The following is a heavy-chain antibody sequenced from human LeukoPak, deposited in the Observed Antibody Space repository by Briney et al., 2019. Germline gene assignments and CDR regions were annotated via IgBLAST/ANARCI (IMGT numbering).Heavy chain of an antibody. J-gene: IGHJ3*02. Sequence: SETLSLTCTVSGGSISSSSYYWGWIRQPPGKGLEWIGSIYYSGSTYYNPSLKSRVTISVDTSKNQFSLKLSSVTAADTAVYYCARARSSYGYGDAFDIWGQGTMVTVSS. CDR1: GGSISSSSYY. CDR3: ARARSSYGYGDAFDI. V-gene: IGHV4-39*07. CDR2: IYYSGST. D-gene: IGHD5-18*01.